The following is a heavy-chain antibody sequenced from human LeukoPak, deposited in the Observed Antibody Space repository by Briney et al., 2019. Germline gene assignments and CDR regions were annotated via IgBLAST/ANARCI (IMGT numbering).Heavy chain of an antibody. D-gene: IGHD6-19*01. V-gene: IGHV3-9*01. CDR3: ARASIAVAGTFDY. CDR2: ISWNSGSL. CDR1: GFTFDDYA. Sequence: GGSLRLSCAASGFTFDDYAMHWVRQAPGKGLEWVSGISWNSGSLGYADSVKGRFTISRDNSKNTLYLQMNSLRAEDTAVYYCARASIAVAGTFDYWGQGTLVTVSS. J-gene: IGHJ4*02.